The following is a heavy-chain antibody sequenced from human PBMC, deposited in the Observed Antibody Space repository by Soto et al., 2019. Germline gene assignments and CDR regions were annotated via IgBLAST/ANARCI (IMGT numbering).Heavy chain of an antibody. J-gene: IGHJ4*02. Sequence: EVQLVESGGGLVQPGGSLRLSCAASGFTFSSYWMHWVRQAPGKGLVWVSRINSDGSSTSYADSVKGRFTISRDNAKNTLNLKMNSLRAEDTAVYYCARGWVQLWPYDYWGQGTLVTVSS. CDR2: INSDGSST. D-gene: IGHD5-18*01. V-gene: IGHV3-74*01. CDR3: ARGWVQLWPYDY. CDR1: GFTFSSYW.